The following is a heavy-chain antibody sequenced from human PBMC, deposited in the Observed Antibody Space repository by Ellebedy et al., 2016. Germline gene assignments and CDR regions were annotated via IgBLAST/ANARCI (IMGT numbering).Heavy chain of an antibody. CDR3: ARHQAIFGGPNGY. V-gene: IGHV4-39*01. D-gene: IGHD3-3*01. CDR1: GGSISSSSYY. Sequence: SETLSLXCTVSGGSISSSSYYWGWIRQPPGKGLEWIGSIYYSGSTYYNPSLKSRVTISVDTSKNQFSLKLSSVTAADTAVYYCARHQAIFGGPNGYWGQGTLVTVSS. J-gene: IGHJ4*02. CDR2: IYYSGST.